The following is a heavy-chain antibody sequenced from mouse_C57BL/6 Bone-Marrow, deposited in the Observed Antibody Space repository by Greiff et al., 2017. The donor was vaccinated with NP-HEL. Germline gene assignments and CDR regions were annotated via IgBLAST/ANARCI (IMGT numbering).Heavy chain of an antibody. V-gene: IGHV5-2*01. D-gene: IGHD1-1*01. CDR2: INSDGGST. CDR1: EYEFPSHD. J-gene: IGHJ4*01. CDR3: ARRFGYGTTVVAKGDYYAMDY. Sequence: EVMLVESGGGLVQPGESLKLSCESNEYEFPSHDMSWVRKAPEKRLELVAAINSDGGSTYYPDTMERRFIISRDNTKKTLYLQMSSLRSEDTALYYCARRFGYGTTVVAKGDYYAMDYWGQGTSVTVSS.